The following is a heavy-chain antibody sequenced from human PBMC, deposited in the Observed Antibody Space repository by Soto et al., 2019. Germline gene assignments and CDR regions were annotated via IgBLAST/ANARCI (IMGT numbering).Heavy chain of an antibody. J-gene: IGHJ5*02. Sequence: QVQLRQSGAEIKRPGASVKVSCEASGYIFTTQDINWVRQASGQGLEWLGCVNPSSGNTVYAQKFHGRVTMTRDTSINTAYMELSSLRSDDTAVYYCARASMYIWNDHWGQGNLVTVSS. V-gene: IGHV1-8*01. CDR3: ARASMYIWNDH. CDR1: GYIFTTQD. CDR2: VNPSSGNT.